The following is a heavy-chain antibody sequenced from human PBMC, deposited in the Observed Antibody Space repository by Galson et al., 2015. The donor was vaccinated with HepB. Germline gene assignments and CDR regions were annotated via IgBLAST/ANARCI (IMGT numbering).Heavy chain of an antibody. Sequence: ETLSLTCAVSGLSIDNKWWVWIRQPPGKGLQWMGYIFREGTAFYNPSLESRLTLSRDNFASQVSLKLSAVTAADTANYYCATKTDAIYFFDYWGQGITVTVSS. CDR1: GLSIDNKW. CDR3: ATKTDAIYFFDY. V-gene: IGHV4-28*01. CDR2: IFREGTA. J-gene: IGHJ4*02. D-gene: IGHD2-2*01.